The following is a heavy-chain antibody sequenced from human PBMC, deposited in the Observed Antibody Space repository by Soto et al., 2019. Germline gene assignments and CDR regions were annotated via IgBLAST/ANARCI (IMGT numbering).Heavy chain of an antibody. J-gene: IGHJ4*02. CDR2: ISGSGGST. CDR1: GFTFSSYA. CDR3: AKEMNDDYIWGSYRPITFDY. D-gene: IGHD3-16*02. V-gene: IGHV3-23*01. Sequence: GGSLRLSCAASGFTFSSYAMSWVRQAPGKGLEWVSAISGSGGSTYYADSVKGRFTISRDNSKNTLYLQMNSLRAEDTAVYYCAKEMNDDYIWGSYRPITFDYWGQGTLVTVSS.